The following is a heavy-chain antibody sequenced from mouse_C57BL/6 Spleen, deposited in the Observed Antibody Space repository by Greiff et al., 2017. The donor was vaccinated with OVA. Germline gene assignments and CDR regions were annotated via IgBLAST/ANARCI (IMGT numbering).Heavy chain of an antibody. CDR1: GYTFTSYW. CDR2: IHPNSGST. Sequence: QVQLQQPGAELVKPGASVKLSCKASGYTFTSYWMHWVKQRPGQGLEWIGMIHPNSGSTNYNEKFKSKATLPVDKSSSTAYMQLSSLTSEDSAVYYCARKIGSSYFDYWGHGTTLTVSS. V-gene: IGHV1-64*01. J-gene: IGHJ2*01. D-gene: IGHD1-1*01. CDR3: ARKIGSSYFDY.